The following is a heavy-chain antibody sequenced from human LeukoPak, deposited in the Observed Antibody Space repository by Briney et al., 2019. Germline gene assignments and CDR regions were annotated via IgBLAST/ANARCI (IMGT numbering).Heavy chain of an antibody. CDR2: IWYDGSNR. Sequence: PGRSLRLSCAASGFTFSSYGMHWVRQAPGKGLEWVAVIWYDGSNRYYGDSVKGRFTISRDNSKNTLYLQMNSLRAEDTAVYYCARDVETTNWFDPWGQGTLVTVSS. CDR1: GFTFSSYG. D-gene: IGHD5-24*01. J-gene: IGHJ5*02. V-gene: IGHV3-33*01. CDR3: ARDVETTNWFDP.